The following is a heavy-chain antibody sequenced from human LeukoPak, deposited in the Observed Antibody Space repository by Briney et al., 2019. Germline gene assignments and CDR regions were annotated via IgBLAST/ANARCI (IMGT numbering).Heavy chain of an antibody. CDR2: IISSGDST. CDR1: GFTFSSYS. V-gene: IGHV3-23*01. CDR3: AKADGGQWNSSYYYYYMDV. Sequence: GGSLRLSCAASGFTFSSYSMLWVRQAPGKGLEWVSAIISSGDSTYYADSVKGRFTISRDNSKNTLYLQMNSLRAEDTAVYYCAKADGGQWNSSYYYYYMDVWGRGRTAAVSS. J-gene: IGHJ6*03. D-gene: IGHD6-19*01.